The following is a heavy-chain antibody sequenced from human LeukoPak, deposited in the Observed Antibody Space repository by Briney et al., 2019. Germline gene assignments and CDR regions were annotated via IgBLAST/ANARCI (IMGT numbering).Heavy chain of an antibody. D-gene: IGHD3-9*01. CDR2: ISAYNGNT. Sequence: GASVKVSCKASGYTFTSYGISWVRQAPGQGLEWMGWISAYNGNTNYAQKLQGRVTMTTDTSTSTAYMKLRSLRSDDTAVYYCARRTTYYDILTGYYTDWFDPWGQGTLVTVSS. V-gene: IGHV1-18*01. J-gene: IGHJ5*02. CDR1: GYTFTSYG. CDR3: ARRTTYYDILTGYYTDWFDP.